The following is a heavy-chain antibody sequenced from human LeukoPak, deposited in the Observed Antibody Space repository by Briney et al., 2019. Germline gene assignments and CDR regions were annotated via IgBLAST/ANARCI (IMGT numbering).Heavy chain of an antibody. CDR2: ISGSGGYT. J-gene: IGHJ4*02. Sequence: GGSLRLSCAASGFTFSSYAMSWVRQAPGKGLEWVSAISGSGGYTYYADSVKGRFTISRDNSKNTLYLQLNSLRAEDTAVYYCAKGVSGYGSGSFYDYWGQGTLVTVSS. D-gene: IGHD3-10*01. CDR1: GFTFSSYA. CDR3: AKGVSGYGSGSFYDY. V-gene: IGHV3-23*01.